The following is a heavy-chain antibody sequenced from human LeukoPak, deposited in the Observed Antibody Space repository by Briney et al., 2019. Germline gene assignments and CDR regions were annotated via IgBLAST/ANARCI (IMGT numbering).Heavy chain of an antibody. CDR3: ARLRMGRYYDSSGYPFDY. D-gene: IGHD3-22*01. CDR2: IYYSGST. J-gene: IGHJ4*02. Sequence: SETLSLTCTVSGGSISSYYGSWIRQPPGKGLEWIGYIYYSGSTNYNPSLKSRVTISVDTSKNQFSLKLSSMTAADTAVYYCARLRMGRYYDSSGYPFDYWGQGTLVTVSS. CDR1: GGSISSYY. V-gene: IGHV4-59*08.